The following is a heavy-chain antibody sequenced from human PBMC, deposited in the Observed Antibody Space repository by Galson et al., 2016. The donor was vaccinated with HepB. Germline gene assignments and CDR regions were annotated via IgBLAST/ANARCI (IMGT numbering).Heavy chain of an antibody. D-gene: IGHD6-13*01. V-gene: IGHV3-33*01. CDR2: IWFDGSKK. Sequence: SLRLSCAASGFTFSSSAMHWVRQAPGKGLEWVAVIWFDGSKKYYADSVKGRFTISRDNSKNILYLQMSSLRAEDTAVYYCARVGAVGMGNAFDPWGQGTLVTVSS. J-gene: IGHJ5*02. CDR3: ARVGAVGMGNAFDP. CDR1: GFTFSSSA.